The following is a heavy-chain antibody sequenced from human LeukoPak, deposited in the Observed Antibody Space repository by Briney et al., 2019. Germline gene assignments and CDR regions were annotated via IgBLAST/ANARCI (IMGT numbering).Heavy chain of an antibody. D-gene: IGHD5-18*01. V-gene: IGHV3-21*01. J-gene: IGHJ4*02. CDR1: GFTFSSYS. CDR2: ISSSSSYI. Sequence: NPGGSLRLSCAASGFTFSSYSMNWVRQAPGKGLEWVSSISSSSSYIYYADSVKGRFTISRDNAKNSLYLQMNSLRAEDTAVYYCARVQIQLWYLKTGTYYFDYWGQGTLVTVSS. CDR3: ARVQIQLWYLKTGTYYFDY.